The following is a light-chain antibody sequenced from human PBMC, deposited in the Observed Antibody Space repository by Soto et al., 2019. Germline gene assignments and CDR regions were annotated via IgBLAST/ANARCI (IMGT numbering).Light chain of an antibody. V-gene: IGKV3-15*01. CDR3: QQYNSWPT. CDR1: QSVSSN. J-gene: IGKJ4*01. CDR2: GAS. Sequence: EIVMTQSPVTLSVSPGERATLSCRASQSVSSNLAWYQQKPGQAPRLLVYGASTRATGVPARFSGSGSGAEFTLSISSLQSEDFAVYYCQQYNSWPTFGGGTKVEIK.